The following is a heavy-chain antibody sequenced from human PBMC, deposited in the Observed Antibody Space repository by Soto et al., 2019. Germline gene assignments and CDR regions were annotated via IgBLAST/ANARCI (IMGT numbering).Heavy chain of an antibody. J-gene: IGHJ3*02. CDR1: GGSFSGYY. CDR2: INHSGST. V-gene: IGHV4-34*01. D-gene: IGHD3-3*01. Sequence: SETLSLTCAVYGGSFSGYYWSWIRQPPGKGLEWIGEINHSGSTNYNPSLKSRVTISVDTSKNQFSLKLSSVTAADTAVYYCARDRTIFGVVNAFDIWGQGTMVTVSS. CDR3: ARDRTIFGVVNAFDI.